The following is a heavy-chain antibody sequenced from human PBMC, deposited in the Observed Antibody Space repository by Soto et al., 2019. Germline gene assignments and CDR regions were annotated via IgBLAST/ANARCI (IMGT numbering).Heavy chain of an antibody. D-gene: IGHD3-22*01. V-gene: IGHV4-39*02. CDR3: AKEADISGYHPDY. CDR2: IYYSGST. J-gene: IGHJ4*02. Sequence: SETLSLTCTVSGGSISSSSYYWGWIRQPPGKGLEWIGSIYYSGSTYYNPSLKSRVTISVDTSKNQFSLKLSSVTAADTAVYYCAKEADISGYHPDYWGQGTQVTVSS. CDR1: GGSISSSSYY.